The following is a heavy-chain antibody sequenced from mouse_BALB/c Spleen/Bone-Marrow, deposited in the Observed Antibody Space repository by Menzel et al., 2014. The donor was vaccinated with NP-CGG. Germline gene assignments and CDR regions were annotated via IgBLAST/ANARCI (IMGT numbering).Heavy chain of an antibody. D-gene: IGHD2-10*02. CDR2: INPSNGRT. Sequence: QVQLQQSGAELVKPGASVKLSCKASGYTFTSYWMHWVKQRPGQGLEWIGEINPSNGRTNYNEKFKSKATLTVDKSSSTAYMQLSSLTSEDSAVYYCARDVGYGPFAYWGQGTLVTVSA. CDR3: ARDVGYGPFAY. J-gene: IGHJ3*01. CDR1: GYTFTSYW. V-gene: IGHV1S81*02.